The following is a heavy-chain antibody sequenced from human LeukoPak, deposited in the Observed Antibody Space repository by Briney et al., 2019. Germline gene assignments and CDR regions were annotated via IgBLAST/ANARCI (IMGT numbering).Heavy chain of an antibody. CDR1: GFTFSSFG. J-gene: IGHJ4*02. CDR2: IWYDGSNK. Sequence: PGGSLRLSCAASGFTFSSFGMHWVRQAPGKGLEWVAVIWYDGSNKYYADSVKGRFTISRDNSKNTLYLQMNSLRAEDTAVYYCAKAAIVVVPAAPDYWGQGTLVTVSS. D-gene: IGHD2-2*01. V-gene: IGHV3-33*06. CDR3: AKAAIVVVPAAPDY.